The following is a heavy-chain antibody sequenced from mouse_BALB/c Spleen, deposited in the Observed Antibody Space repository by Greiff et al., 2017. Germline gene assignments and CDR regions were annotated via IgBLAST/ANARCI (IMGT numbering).Heavy chain of an antibody. V-gene: IGHV1-77*01. CDR2: IYPGSGNT. J-gene: IGHJ4*01. Sequence: VKLQQSGAELARPGASVKLSCKASGYTFTDYYINWVKQRTGQGLEWIGEIYPGSGNTYYNEKFKGKATLTADKSSSTAYMQLSSLTSEDSAVYFCAREVRRGYAMDYWGQGTSVTVSS. CDR3: AREVRRGYAMDY. D-gene: IGHD2-14*01. CDR1: GYTFTDYY.